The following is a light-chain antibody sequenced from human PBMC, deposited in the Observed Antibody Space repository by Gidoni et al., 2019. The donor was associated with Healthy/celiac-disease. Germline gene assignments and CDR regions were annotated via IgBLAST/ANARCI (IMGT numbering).Light chain of an antibody. Sequence: DIQMTQSPSTLSASVGDRVTITCRASQSISSWLAWYQQKPGKAPKLLIYDASSLERGVPSRFSGSGSGTEFTLTISSLQPDDFATYYCQQYNSYPLYTFGQXTKLEIK. V-gene: IGKV1-5*01. CDR2: DAS. J-gene: IGKJ2*01. CDR3: QQYNSYPLYT. CDR1: QSISSW.